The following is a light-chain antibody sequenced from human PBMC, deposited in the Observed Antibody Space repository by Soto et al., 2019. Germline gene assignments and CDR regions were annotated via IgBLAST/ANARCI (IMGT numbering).Light chain of an antibody. J-gene: IGKJ2*01. CDR2: DAS. Sequence: DIQMTQSPSTLSASVGDRVTITCRASQSISNWLAWYQQKPGKAPKLLIYDASSLESGVPSRFSGSGSGTEFTITISSLQHDDFTNYYCQQYNSYQYTFGQGTKLEIK. CDR1: QSISNW. CDR3: QQYNSYQYT. V-gene: IGKV1-5*01.